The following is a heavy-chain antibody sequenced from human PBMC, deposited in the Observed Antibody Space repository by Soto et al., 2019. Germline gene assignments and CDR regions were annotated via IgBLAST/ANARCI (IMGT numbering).Heavy chain of an antibody. CDR1: GFTFSSYA. CDR3: ANYYYDSSGYYYDAFDI. D-gene: IGHD3-22*01. J-gene: IGHJ3*02. Sequence: VPLLESGGGLVQPGGSLRLSCAASGFTFSSYAMSWVRQAPGKGLEWVSAISGSGGSTYYADSVKGRFTISRDNSKNTLYLQMNSLRAEDTAVYYCANYYYDSSGYYYDAFDIWGQGTMVTVSS. V-gene: IGHV3-23*01. CDR2: ISGSGGST.